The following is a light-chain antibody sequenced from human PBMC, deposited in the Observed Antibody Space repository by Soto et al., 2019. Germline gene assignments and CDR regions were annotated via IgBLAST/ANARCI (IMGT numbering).Light chain of an antibody. V-gene: IGLV1-40*01. CDR1: SSNIGAGYD. Sequence: QSVLTQPPSVSGAPGQRVTISCTGSSSNIGAGYDVHWYQQLPGTAPKLLIYGNSNRPSGVPDRFSGSKSGTSASLVITGLQAEDEADYYCQSSDSSLSGWVFGGGTQLTVL. CDR3: QSSDSSLSGWV. J-gene: IGLJ3*02. CDR2: GNS.